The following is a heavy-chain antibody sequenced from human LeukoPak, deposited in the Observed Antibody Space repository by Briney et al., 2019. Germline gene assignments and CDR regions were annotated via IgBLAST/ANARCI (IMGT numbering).Heavy chain of an antibody. J-gene: IGHJ5*02. CDR3: ARHLYSSSMYGWFDP. D-gene: IGHD6-13*01. V-gene: IGHV4-39*01. Sequence: PSETLSLTCTVSGGSISSSSYYWGWIRQPPGKGLEWIGSIYYSGSTYYNPSLKSRVTISVDTSKNPFSLKLSSVTAADTAVYYCARHLYSSSMYGWFDPWGQGTLVTVSS. CDR2: IYYSGST. CDR1: GGSISSSSYY.